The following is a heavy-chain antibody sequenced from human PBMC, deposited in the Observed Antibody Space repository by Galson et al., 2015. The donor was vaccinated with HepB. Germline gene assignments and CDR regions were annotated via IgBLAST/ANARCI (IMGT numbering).Heavy chain of an antibody. CDR2: IHGGNNR. D-gene: IGHD2-21*02. V-gene: IGHV3-53*01. CDR3: AQLVTGY. Sequence: SLRLSCAASGFSIRSHYMNWVRQAPGKGLEWVSLIHGGNNRYYADSVKGRLAISRDVSMNTLYLQMNSLRAEDTAVYYCAQLVTGYWGQGILVTVSS. CDR1: GFSIRSHY. J-gene: IGHJ4*02.